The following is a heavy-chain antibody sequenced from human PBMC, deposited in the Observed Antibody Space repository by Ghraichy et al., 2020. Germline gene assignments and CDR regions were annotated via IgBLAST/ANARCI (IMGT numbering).Heavy chain of an antibody. J-gene: IGHJ4*02. V-gene: IGHV3-53*01. CDR1: GFSVSGNH. CDR2: IYTGGST. D-gene: IGHD1-26*01. Sequence: GSLNISCAASGFSVSGNHMSWVRQAPGKGLEWVSFIYTGGSTYYAESVKGRFTISRDNSKNTLYLQMNSLRAEDTAMYYCARFPSGRAFDYWGQGTLVTVSS. CDR3: ARFPSGRAFDY.